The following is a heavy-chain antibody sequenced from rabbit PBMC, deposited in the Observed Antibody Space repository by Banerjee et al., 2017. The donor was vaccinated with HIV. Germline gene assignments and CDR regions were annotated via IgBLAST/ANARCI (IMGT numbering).Heavy chain of an antibody. Sequence: QSLEESGGDLVKPGASLTLTCTASGFSFSSSYYMCWVRQAPGKGLEWIACISTGSGSTYYASWAKGRFTISKTSSTTVTLQMTSLTAADTATYFCARIRYPTGTYGMDLWGQGTLVTVS. J-gene: IGHJ6*01. D-gene: IGHD7-1*01. CDR3: ARIRYPTGTYGMDL. CDR2: ISTGSGST. CDR1: GFSFSSSYY. V-gene: IGHV1S40*01.